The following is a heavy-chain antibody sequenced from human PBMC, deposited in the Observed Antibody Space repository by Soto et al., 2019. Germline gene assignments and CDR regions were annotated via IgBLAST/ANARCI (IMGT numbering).Heavy chain of an antibody. J-gene: IGHJ6*02. Sequence: PGESLKISCKGSGYSFTSYWIGWVRQMPGKGLEWMGIIYPGDSDTRYSPSFQGQVTISADKSISTAYLQWSSLKASDTAMYYCARPITISSYGMDVWGQGTTVTVSS. CDR3: ARPITISSYGMDV. V-gene: IGHV5-51*01. D-gene: IGHD3-3*01. CDR1: GYSFTSYW. CDR2: IYPGDSDT.